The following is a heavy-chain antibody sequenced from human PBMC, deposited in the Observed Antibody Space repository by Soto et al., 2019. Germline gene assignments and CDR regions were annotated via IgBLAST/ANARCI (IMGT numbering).Heavy chain of an antibody. CDR1: GFTFSSYW. CDR2: INNDGSST. Sequence: EVQLVESGGGLVQPGGSLRLSCVASGFTFSSYWMHWVRQAPGKGLVWVSHINNDGSSTTYADSVKGRFTISRDNAKNTLYLQMNSLRAEDTAVYYCARDGSGLIDLDYWGQGTLVTASS. J-gene: IGHJ4*02. CDR3: ARDGSGLIDLDY. D-gene: IGHD6-19*01. V-gene: IGHV3-74*01.